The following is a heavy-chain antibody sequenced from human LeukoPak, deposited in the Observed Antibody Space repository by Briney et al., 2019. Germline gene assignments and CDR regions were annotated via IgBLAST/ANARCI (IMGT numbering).Heavy chain of an antibody. D-gene: IGHD6-19*01. CDR3: AKDQVSGIAVVDY. J-gene: IGHJ4*02. CDR2: ISGSGGST. V-gene: IGHV3-23*01. CDR1: GFTFSSYA. Sequence: PGGSLRLSCAASGFTFSSYAMSWVRQAPGKGVEWVSAISGSGGSTYYADSVKGRFTISRDNSNNTLYLQMNSLRAEDTAVYYCAKDQVSGIAVVDYWGQGTLVTVSS.